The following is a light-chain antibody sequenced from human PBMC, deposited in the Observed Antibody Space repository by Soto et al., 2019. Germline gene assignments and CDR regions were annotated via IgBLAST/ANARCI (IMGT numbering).Light chain of an antibody. CDR3: QQSYSRWT. V-gene: IGKV1-39*01. Sequence: DIQMTQSPSSLSASVGDRVTITCRASQSISRKLNWYQQRPGKAPKLLIYAASSLHSGVPSRFSGSGSGTEFTLTISGLQSEDFATYYCQQSYSRWTFGQVTKVEIK. CDR2: AAS. CDR1: QSISRK. J-gene: IGKJ1*01.